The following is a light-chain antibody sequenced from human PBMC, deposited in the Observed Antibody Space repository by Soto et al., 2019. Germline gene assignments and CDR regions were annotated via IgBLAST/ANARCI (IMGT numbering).Light chain of an antibody. Sequence: TQLTQSPYTLSASVGDSITITCRASQDIGSDLSWYQQKPGKAPTLLIYAASNLQSGVPSRFRGSRSGTEFTLTVSSLQPEDFATYYCLQDHDDSWTFGQGTKV. V-gene: IGKV1-6*01. CDR1: QDIGSD. J-gene: IGKJ1*01. CDR3: LQDHDDSWT. CDR2: AAS.